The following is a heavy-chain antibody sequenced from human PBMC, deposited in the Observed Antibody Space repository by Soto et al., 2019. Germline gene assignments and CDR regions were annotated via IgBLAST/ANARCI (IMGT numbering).Heavy chain of an antibody. CDR2: IIPIFGTA. Sequence: ASVKVSCKASGGTFSSYAISWVRQAPGQGLEWMGGIIPIFGTANYAQKFQGRVTITADESTSTAYMELSSLRSEDTAVYYCARGGPPSHIVVVTAPFDYWGQGTLVTVSS. V-gene: IGHV1-69*13. CDR1: GGTFSSYA. CDR3: ARGGPPSHIVVVTAPFDY. D-gene: IGHD2-21*02. J-gene: IGHJ4*02.